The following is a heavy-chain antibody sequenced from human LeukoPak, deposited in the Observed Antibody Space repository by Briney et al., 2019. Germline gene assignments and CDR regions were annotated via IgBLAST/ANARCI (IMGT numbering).Heavy chain of an antibody. J-gene: IGHJ4*02. V-gene: IGHV4-38-2*02. D-gene: IGHD3-10*01. CDR1: GYSISSGYY. CDR2: IYHSGST. CDR3: AHTYYYGSGFDY. Sequence: SETLSLTCTVSGYSISSGYYWGWIRQPPGKGLEWIGSIYHSGSTYYNPSLKSRVTISVDTSKNQFSLKLSSVTAADTAVYYCAHTYYYGSGFDYWGQGTLVTVSS.